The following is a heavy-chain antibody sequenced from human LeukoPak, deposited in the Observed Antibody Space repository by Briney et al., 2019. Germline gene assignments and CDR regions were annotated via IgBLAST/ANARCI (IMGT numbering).Heavy chain of an antibody. D-gene: IGHD6-19*01. CDR3: ARVSGSGWVDLDY. CDR2: ISSSGGII. V-gene: IGHV3-48*03. CDR1: GFTFRSYE. Sequence: GGSLKLSGAARGFTFRSYEMNWVGKAQGKGLEAISYISSSGGIIHYADSVKGRFISSRDNAKNSLYLQMTSLRVEDTAVYYCARVSGSGWVDLDYWGQGTLVTVSS. J-gene: IGHJ4*02.